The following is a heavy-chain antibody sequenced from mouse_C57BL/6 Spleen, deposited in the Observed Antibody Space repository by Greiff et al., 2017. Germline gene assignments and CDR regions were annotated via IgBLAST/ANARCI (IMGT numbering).Heavy chain of an antibody. J-gene: IGHJ4*01. CDR1: GYTFTSYW. CDR3: ARKGHYYAMDY. V-gene: IGHV1-64*01. Sequence: QVQLKQPGAELVKPGASVKLSCKASGYTFTSYWMHWVKQRPGQGLEWIGMIHPNSGSTNYNEKFKSKATLTVDKSSSTAYMQLSSLTSEDSAVXYCARKGHYYAMDYWGQGTSVTVSS. CDR2: IHPNSGST.